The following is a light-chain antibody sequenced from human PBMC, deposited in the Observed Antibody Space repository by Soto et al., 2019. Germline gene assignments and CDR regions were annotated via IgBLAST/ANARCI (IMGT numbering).Light chain of an antibody. Sequence: DIQMSQSPSSLSASVGDRVTVSCRASQGIGNDLAWYQQKPGKVPKLLIYASSTLQWGVPSRFSGSGYGTDFTLTISSLQPEGVATYYCQKYDRVPGTFGQGTKVEI. CDR3: QKYDRVPGT. V-gene: IGKV1-27*01. CDR2: ASS. J-gene: IGKJ1*01. CDR1: QGIGND.